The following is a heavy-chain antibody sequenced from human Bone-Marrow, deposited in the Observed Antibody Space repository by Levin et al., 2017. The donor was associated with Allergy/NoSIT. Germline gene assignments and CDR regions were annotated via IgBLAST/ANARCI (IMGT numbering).Heavy chain of an antibody. CDR2: IYPGDSDT. Sequence: GGSLRLSCKGSGYSFTSYWIGWVRQMPGKGLEWMGIIYPGDSDTRYSPSFQGQVTISADKSISTAYLQWSSLKASDTAMYYCARRAAIGVWGSYRYYFDYWGQGTLVTVSS. CDR3: ARRAAIGVWGSYRYYFDY. J-gene: IGHJ4*02. CDR1: GYSFTSYW. V-gene: IGHV5-51*01. D-gene: IGHD3-16*02.